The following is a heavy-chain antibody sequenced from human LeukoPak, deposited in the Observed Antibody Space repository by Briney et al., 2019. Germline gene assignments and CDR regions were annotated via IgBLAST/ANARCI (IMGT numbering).Heavy chain of an antibody. V-gene: IGHV3-30-3*01. Sequence: GGSLRLSCAASGSTFSSYAMHWVRQAPGKGLEWVAVISYDGSIKYYADSVKGRFTISRDNSKNTLYLQMNSLRAEDTAVYYCARPGQEGAFDIWGQGTMVTVSS. J-gene: IGHJ3*02. CDR3: ARPGQEGAFDI. CDR1: GSTFSSYA. CDR2: ISYDGSIK.